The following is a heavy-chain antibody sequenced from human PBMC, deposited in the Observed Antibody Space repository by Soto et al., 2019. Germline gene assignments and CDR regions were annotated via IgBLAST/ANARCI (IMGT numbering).Heavy chain of an antibody. V-gene: IGHV1-69*01. CDR2: IIPIFGTA. Sequence: QVQLVQSGAEVKKPGSSVKVSCKASGGTFSSYAISWVRQAPGQGLEWMGGIIPIFGTANYAQKFQGRVTITADESTSTAYMELSRLRSEDTAVYYCARVGIAVAGTGWFDPWGQGTLVTVSS. D-gene: IGHD6-19*01. CDR1: GGTFSSYA. J-gene: IGHJ5*02. CDR3: ARVGIAVAGTGWFDP.